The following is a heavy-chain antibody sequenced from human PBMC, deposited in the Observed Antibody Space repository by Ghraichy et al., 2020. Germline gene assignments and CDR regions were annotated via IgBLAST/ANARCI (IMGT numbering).Heavy chain of an antibody. Sequence: GESLNISCAASGFTFSKAWMNWVRQAPGKGLEWVGRIRSKSGGGTTDYAAPVKGRFTISRDDSKNTLFLQMNSLRTEDTAMYYCSTDYPSTAVADGDWFDPWGQGTLVTVSS. J-gene: IGHJ5*02. CDR1: GFTFSKAW. CDR3: STDYPSTAVADGDWFDP. V-gene: IGHV3-15*07. CDR2: IRSKSGGGTT. D-gene: IGHD6-19*01.